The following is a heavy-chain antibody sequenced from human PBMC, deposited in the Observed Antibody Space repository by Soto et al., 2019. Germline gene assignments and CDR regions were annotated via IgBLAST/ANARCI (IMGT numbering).Heavy chain of an antibody. Sequence: ASVKVSCKASGYTFTGYYMHWVRQAPGQGLEWMGWINPNSGGTNYAQKFQGWVTMTRDTSISTAYMELSRLRSDDTAVYYCARDLGYSYGYGFVEPYYYYYGMDVWGQGTTVTVSS. CDR1: GYTFTGYY. V-gene: IGHV1-2*04. J-gene: IGHJ6*02. CDR3: ARDLGYSYGYGFVEPYYYYYGMDV. CDR2: INPNSGGT. D-gene: IGHD5-18*01.